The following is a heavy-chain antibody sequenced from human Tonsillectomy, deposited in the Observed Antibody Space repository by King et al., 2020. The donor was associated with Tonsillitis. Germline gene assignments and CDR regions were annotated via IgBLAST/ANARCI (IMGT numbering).Heavy chain of an antibody. V-gene: IGHV4-34*01. CDR3: ARGASGFFYDTSGARSYYMDV. J-gene: IGHJ6*03. D-gene: IGHD3-22*01. CDR1: GGSLSGYY. CDR2: INHRGST. Sequence: VQLQQWGAGLLKPSETLSLTCAVYGGSLSGYYWSWIRQPPGKGLEWIGEINHRGSTNYNPSLKSRFTISAETSKNQFSLKLSSVTAADTARYYGARGASGFFYDTSGARSYYMDVWGKGTTVTVSS.